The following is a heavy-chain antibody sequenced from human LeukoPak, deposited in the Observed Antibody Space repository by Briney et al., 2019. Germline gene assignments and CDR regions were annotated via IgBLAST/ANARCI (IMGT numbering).Heavy chain of an antibody. V-gene: IGHV1-69-2*01. Sequence: ASVKVSCKVSGYTFTDYYMHWVQQAPGKGLEWMGLVDPEDGETIYAEKFQGRVTITADTSTDTAYMELSSLRSEDTAVYYCATEKTGTTGGDFDHWGQGTLVTVSS. CDR1: GYTFTDYY. J-gene: IGHJ4*02. CDR2: VDPEDGET. CDR3: ATEKTGTTGGDFDH. D-gene: IGHD1-1*01.